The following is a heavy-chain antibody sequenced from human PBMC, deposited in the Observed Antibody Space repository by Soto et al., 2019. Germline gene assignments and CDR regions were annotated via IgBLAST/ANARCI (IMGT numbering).Heavy chain of an antibody. D-gene: IGHD3-22*01. V-gene: IGHV1-58*01. J-gene: IGHJ4*02. CDR3: AADPSYYYDSSGYWAFDY. CDR1: GFTFTSSA. Sequence: ASVKVSCKASGFTFTSSAVQWVRQARGQRLEWIGWIVVGSGNTNYAQKFQERVTITRDMSTSTAYMELSSLRSEDTAVYYCAADPSYYYDSSGYWAFDYWGQGTLVTVSS. CDR2: IVVGSGNT.